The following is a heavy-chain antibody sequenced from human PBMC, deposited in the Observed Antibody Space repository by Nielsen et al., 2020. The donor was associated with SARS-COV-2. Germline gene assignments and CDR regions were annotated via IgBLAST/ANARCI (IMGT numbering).Heavy chain of an antibody. CDR3: AKDFHGSVADFFGN. D-gene: IGHD2-2*03. V-gene: IGHV3-30*18. CDR1: GFTFTNYG. Sequence: GESLKISCAASGFTFTNYGMHWVRQVAGKGLEWVAIVSRDGSDTFYVDSVKGRFTISRDTSKNMLHLQMNSLRAEDTALYFCAKDFHGSVADFFGNWGKGTLVTVSS. CDR2: VSRDGSDT. J-gene: IGHJ4*02.